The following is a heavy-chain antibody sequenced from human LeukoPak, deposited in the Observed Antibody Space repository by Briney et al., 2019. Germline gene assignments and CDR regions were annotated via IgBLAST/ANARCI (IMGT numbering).Heavy chain of an antibody. Sequence: GGSLRLSCAASGFTFSDYSMNWVRQAPGKGPEWISYIGIDSGNTNYADSVKGRFTISGDKAENSLYLQMNSLRVEDTAVYYCARDYKYAFDNWGQGTLVTVSS. CDR1: GFTFSDYS. J-gene: IGHJ4*02. V-gene: IGHV3-48*01. D-gene: IGHD5-24*01. CDR3: ARDYKYAFDN. CDR2: IGIDSGNT.